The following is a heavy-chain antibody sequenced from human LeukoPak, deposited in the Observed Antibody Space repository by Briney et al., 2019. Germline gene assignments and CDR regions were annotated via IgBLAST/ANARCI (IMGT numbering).Heavy chain of an antibody. CDR1: GFTFSSYS. CDR2: ISSSSSYI. D-gene: IGHD3-10*01. CDR3: ARDAMVRGVRGIDY. Sequence: PRGSLRLSCAASGFTFSSYSMNWVRQAPGKGLEWVSSISSSSSYIYYADSVKGRFTISRDSAKNSLYLQMNSLRAEDTAVYYCARDAMVRGVRGIDYWGQGTLFTVSS. J-gene: IGHJ4*02. V-gene: IGHV3-21*01.